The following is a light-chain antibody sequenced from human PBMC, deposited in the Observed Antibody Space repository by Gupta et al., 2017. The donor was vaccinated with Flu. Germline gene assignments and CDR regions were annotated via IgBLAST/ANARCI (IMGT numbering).Light chain of an antibody. V-gene: IGKV3-20*01. CDR1: QSVSSDY. CDR3: QVSGT. CDR2: GAS. Sequence: PGESATRSCGASQSVSSDYLAWYQLKPGQAPRLVIYGASKRATGIPDRFSGSGSGTVFTLTIGRLEPEDFAVYYCQVSGTFGQGTKVEIK. J-gene: IGKJ1*01.